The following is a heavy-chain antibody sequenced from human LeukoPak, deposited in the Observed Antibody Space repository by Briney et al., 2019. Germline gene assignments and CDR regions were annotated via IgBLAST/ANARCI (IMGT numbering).Heavy chain of an antibody. CDR2: IHTSGTT. D-gene: IGHD6-19*01. V-gene: IGHV4-61*02. CDR3: ARGSIAVAGTNYYYMDV. CDR1: GGAISSGSHY. J-gene: IGHJ6*03. Sequence: SETLSLTCTVSGGAISSGSHYWSWIRQSAGKGLEWIGRIHTSGTTNSNPSLKSRVTISVDTSKNQFSLKLSSVTAADTAVYYCARGSIAVAGTNYYYMDVWGKGTTVTISS.